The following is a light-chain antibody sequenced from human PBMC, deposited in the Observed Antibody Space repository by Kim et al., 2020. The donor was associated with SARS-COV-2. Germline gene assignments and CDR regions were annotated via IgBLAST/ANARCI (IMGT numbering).Light chain of an antibody. CDR3: QQYHKWPGIT. J-gene: IGKJ5*01. CDR2: DAS. V-gene: IGKV3-15*01. CDR1: QSVGIK. Sequence: EIVMTQSPATLSVSPGEIATLSCRASQSVGIKLAWYQQKPGQAPRLLIYDASTRETGIPGRFSGSGSGTEFTLTIGSLQSEDFALYYCQQYHKWPGITFGQGTRLGIK.